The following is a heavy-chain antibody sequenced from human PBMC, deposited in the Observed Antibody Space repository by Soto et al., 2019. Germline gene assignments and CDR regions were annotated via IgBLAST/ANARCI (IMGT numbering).Heavy chain of an antibody. CDR3: ERGIGYCSSINCYSSRRLRFDS. CDR1: CGSFSGYY. V-gene: IGHV4-34*01. J-gene: IGHJ4*02. Sequence: QVQLQQWGAGLLKPSEPLSLTCAVYCGSFSGYYWTWIRPSPDKGLEWIGEVNHSVTTYYNPSLKTRGTISVHTHKNQFSLKMSSGTAADTAGDYCERGIGYCSSINCYSSRRLRFDSWGQGTLVTVSS. CDR2: VNHSVTT. D-gene: IGHD2-2*01.